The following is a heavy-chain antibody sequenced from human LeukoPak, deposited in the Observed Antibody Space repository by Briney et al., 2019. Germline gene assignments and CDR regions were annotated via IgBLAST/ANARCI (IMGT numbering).Heavy chain of an antibody. CDR1: GYTFTGYY. CDR2: INPNSGGT. D-gene: IGHD3-9*01. J-gene: IGHJ4*02. CDR3: AMSGVLRYFDWLGY. Sequence: KVSCKASGYTFTGYYMHWVRQAPGQGLEWMGWINPNSGGTNYAQKFQGRVTMTKDTSISTAYMELSRLRSDDTAVYYCAMSGVLRYFDWLGYWGQGTLVTVSS. V-gene: IGHV1-2*02.